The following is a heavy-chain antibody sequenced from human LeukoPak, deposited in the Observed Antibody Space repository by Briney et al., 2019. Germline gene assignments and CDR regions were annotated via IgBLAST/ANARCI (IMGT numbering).Heavy chain of an antibody. CDR2: IRYDGSNK. J-gene: IGHJ3*02. CDR3: AKPIFGVVIAAFDI. CDR1: GFTFSSYG. V-gene: IGHV3-30*02. Sequence: PGGSLRLSCAASGFTFSSYGMHWVRQAPGKGLKWVAFIRYDGSNKYYADSVKGRFTISRDNSKNTLYLQMNSLRAEDTAVYYCAKPIFGVVIAAFDIWGQGTMVTVSS. D-gene: IGHD3-3*01.